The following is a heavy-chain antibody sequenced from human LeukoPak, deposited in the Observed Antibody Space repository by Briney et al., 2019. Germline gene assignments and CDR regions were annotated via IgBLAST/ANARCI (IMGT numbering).Heavy chain of an antibody. CDR3: AKVYPGVLRYFDWVGYYFDY. Sequence: GGSLRLSCAASGFTFSSYAMSWVRQAPGKGLEWVSAISGSGGSTYYADSVKGRFTISRDNSKNTLYLQMNSLRAEDTAVYYCAKVYPGVLRYFDWVGYYFDYWGQGTLVTVSS. V-gene: IGHV3-23*01. CDR2: ISGSGGST. CDR1: GFTFSSYA. D-gene: IGHD3-9*01. J-gene: IGHJ4*02.